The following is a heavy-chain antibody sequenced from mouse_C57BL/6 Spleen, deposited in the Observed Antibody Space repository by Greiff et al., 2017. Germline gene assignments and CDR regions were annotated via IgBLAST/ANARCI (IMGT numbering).Heavy chain of an antibody. CDR3: ARSGYYGQGFAY. V-gene: IGHV5-17*01. D-gene: IGHD1-1*01. CDR1: GFTFSDYG. CDR2: ISSGSSTI. Sequence: EVMLVESGGGLVKPGGSLKLSCAASGFTFSDYGMHWVRQAPEKGLEWVAYISSGSSTIYYADTVKGRFTISRDNAKNTLFLHMTSLRSEDTAMYYCARSGYYGQGFAYWGQGTLVTVSA. J-gene: IGHJ3*01.